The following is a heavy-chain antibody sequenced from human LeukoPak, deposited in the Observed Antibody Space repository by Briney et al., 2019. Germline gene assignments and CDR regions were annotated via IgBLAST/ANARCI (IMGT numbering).Heavy chain of an antibody. V-gene: IGHV3-23*01. CDR2: ISSSGGST. CDR1: GFTFSNYA. J-gene: IGHJ4*02. D-gene: IGHD1-1*01. CDR3: AKRVSQLGKYYFDY. Sequence: PGGSLGLSCAASGFTFSNYAMSWVRQAPGKGLEWVSGISSSGGSTYYADSVKGRFTISRDNSKNTLFLQMNSLRAEDTAVYYCAKRVSQLGKYYFDYWGQGTLVTVSS.